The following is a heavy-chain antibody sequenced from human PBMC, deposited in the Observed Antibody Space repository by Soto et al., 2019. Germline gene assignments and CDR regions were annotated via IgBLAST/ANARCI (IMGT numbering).Heavy chain of an antibody. Sequence: GGSRRLSCAASGFTFSSDGMHWVRQAPGKGLEWVAVISYDGSNKYYADSVKGRFTISRDNSKNTLYLQMNSLRAEDTAVYYCAKECLWFGEFYGYYYYGMDVWGQGTTVTVSS. CDR3: AKECLWFGEFYGYYYYGMDV. CDR1: GFTFSSDG. J-gene: IGHJ6*02. CDR2: ISYDGSNK. V-gene: IGHV3-30*18. D-gene: IGHD3-10*01.